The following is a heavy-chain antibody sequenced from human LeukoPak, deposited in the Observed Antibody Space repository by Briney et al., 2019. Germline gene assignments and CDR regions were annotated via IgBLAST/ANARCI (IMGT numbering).Heavy chain of an antibody. CDR3: ARRVEAGMHYFDY. CDR2: INPNSGGT. J-gene: IGHJ4*02. Sequence: ASVKVSCKASGYTFTDYYMHWVRQAPGQGLEWMGWINPNSGGTNYAQKFQGRVTMTRDTSISTAYMELSRLRSDDTAVYYCARRVEAGMHYFDYWGQGTLVTVSS. V-gene: IGHV1-2*02. D-gene: IGHD5-24*01. CDR1: GYTFTDYY.